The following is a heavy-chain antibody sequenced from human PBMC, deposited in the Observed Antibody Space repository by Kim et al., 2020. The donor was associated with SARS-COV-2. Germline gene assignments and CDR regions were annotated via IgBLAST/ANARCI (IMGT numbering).Heavy chain of an antibody. CDR3: AKRVSDRCVWSDF. CDR2: IGCSGDRT. V-gene: IGHV3-23*01. J-gene: IGHJ4*02. Sequence: GGSLRLSCAASGFTFSNYAMTWVRQPPGKGLEWVSSIGCSGDRTFHVDSVKGRFNISRDNSKNTVYLQMNSLRADDTAVYYCAKRVSDRCVWSDFWVQGPPLPVS. D-gene: IGHD3-16*01. CDR1: GFTFSNYA.